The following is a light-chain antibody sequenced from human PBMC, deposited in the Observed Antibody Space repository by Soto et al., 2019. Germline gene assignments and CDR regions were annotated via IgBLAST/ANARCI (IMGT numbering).Light chain of an antibody. CDR2: GAS. CDR1: QSVSSSY. V-gene: IGKV3-20*01. CDR3: RQYGSSPLT. Sequence: EIVLTQSPGTLSLSPGERAALSCRASQSVSSSYLAWYQQKPGQAPRLLIYGASSRATGIPDRFSGSGSGTDFTLTISRLEPEDFAVYYCRQYGSSPLTFGQGTRLE. J-gene: IGKJ5*01.